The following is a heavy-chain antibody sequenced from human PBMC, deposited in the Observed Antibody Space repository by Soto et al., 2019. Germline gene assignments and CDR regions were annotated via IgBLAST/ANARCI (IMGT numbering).Heavy chain of an antibody. CDR1: GGSFSGYY. V-gene: IGHV4-34*01. J-gene: IGHJ4*02. CDR3: ARRGGFHYYGSGSYYKAPSYFDY. Sequence: SETLSLTCAVYGGSFSGYYWSWIRQPPGKGLEWIGEINHSGSTNYNPSLKSRVTISVDTSKNQFSLKLSFVTAADTAVYYCARRGGFHYYGSGSYYKAPSYFDYWGQGTLVTVSS. CDR2: INHSGST. D-gene: IGHD3-10*01.